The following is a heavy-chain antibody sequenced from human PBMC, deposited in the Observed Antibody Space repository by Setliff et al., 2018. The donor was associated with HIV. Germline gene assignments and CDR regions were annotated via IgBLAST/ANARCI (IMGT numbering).Heavy chain of an antibody. CDR1: TYSISSVHS. Sequence: SETLSLTCDVSTYSISSVHSWGWIRQPPGKGLEWIGTMHHSGNTHYKPSLKGRVTVSLDTSKKQLSLKLRSVTAADTAVYYCARDRGIAALSYYYYYMDVWSKGTTVTVSS. CDR3: ARDRGIAALSYYYYYMDV. J-gene: IGHJ6*03. D-gene: IGHD6-25*01. CDR2: MHHSGNT. V-gene: IGHV4-38-2*02.